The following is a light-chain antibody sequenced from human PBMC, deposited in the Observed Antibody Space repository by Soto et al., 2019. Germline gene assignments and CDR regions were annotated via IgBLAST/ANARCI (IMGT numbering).Light chain of an antibody. Sequence: EIVLTQSPGTLSLSPGERATLSCRASQSVSSSYLAWYQQKPGQAPRLLIYGASSRATGIADRFSGSGSGTDFTLTISRLEPEDFAVYYWQQYGSSPLTFGGGTKVEIK. V-gene: IGKV3-20*01. CDR1: QSVSSSY. CDR2: GAS. J-gene: IGKJ4*01. CDR3: QQYGSSPLT.